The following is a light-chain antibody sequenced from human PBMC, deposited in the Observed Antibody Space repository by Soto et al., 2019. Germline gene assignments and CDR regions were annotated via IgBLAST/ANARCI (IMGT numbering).Light chain of an antibody. CDR2: NXA. V-gene: IGKV1-5*01. CDR3: QQYKSLPLT. Sequence: DIQMTQSPPTVSSSVGYRVTVTXRASHPISSWSTWYPQRQGXAPKXXXANXANLERGGPSRLSGSGSGTDFTLTINRLHPEDFANYYCQQYKSLPLTFGQGTKVDIK. J-gene: IGKJ1*01. CDR1: HPISSW.